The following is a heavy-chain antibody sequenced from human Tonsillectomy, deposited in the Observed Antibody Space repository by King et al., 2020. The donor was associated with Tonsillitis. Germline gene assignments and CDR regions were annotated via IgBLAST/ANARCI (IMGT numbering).Heavy chain of an antibody. CDR2: IWYDGSNK. CDR3: ARDRGEMATLYY. D-gene: IGHD5-24*01. Sequence: VQLVESGGGVVQPGRSLRLSCAQSGFTFSSYGMHWVRQAPGKGLEWVAVIWYDGSNKYYADAVKGRFTISRDNSKTTLYLQMNSLRAEDTAVYYCARDRGEMATLYYWGQGTLVTVSS. CDR1: GFTFSSYG. J-gene: IGHJ4*02. V-gene: IGHV3-33*01.